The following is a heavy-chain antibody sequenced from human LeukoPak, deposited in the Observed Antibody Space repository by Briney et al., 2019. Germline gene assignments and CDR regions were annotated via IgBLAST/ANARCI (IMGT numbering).Heavy chain of an antibody. CDR2: ISVSGGST. CDR3: ANSRGDSDDY. J-gene: IGHJ4*02. Sequence: HTGGSLRLSCAASGFTFSSYAMSWVRQAPGQGLEWVSTISVSGGSTYYADSVKGRFTISRDNSRDTLYLQMNSLGTEDTAVYYCANSRGDSDDYWGQGTLVTVSS. CDR1: GFTFSSYA. V-gene: IGHV3-23*01. D-gene: IGHD3-16*01.